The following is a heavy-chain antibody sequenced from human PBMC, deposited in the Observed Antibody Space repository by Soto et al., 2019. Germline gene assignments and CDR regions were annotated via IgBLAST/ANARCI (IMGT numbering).Heavy chain of an antibody. J-gene: IGHJ6*02. D-gene: IGHD3-9*01. V-gene: IGHV4-39*01. CDR1: GGSIRTSIYY. CDR3: ARGNVLRYFDPKGYGMDV. CDR2: VYYSGLT. Sequence: SETLSLTCSVSGGSIRTSIYYWGWVRQPPGKGLEWIGSVYYSGLTHYNPSLKRRVTISVDTSKNQYSLKVRSVTATDTAVYYCARGNVLRYFDPKGYGMDVWGQGTTVTVSS.